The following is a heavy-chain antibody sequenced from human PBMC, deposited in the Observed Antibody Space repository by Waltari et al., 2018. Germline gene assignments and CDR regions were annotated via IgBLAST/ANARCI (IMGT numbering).Heavy chain of an antibody. CDR1: GGSISSGSYY. D-gene: IGHD6-6*01. CDR2: IYTSGST. J-gene: IGHJ4*02. Sequence: QVQLQESGPGLVKPSQTLSLTCTVSGGSISSGSYYWSWIRQPAGKGLEWIGRIYTSGSTNYNPSLKSRVTISVDTSKNQFSLKLSSVTAADTAVYYCARDVESVGSSSVFDYWGQGTLVTVSS. V-gene: IGHV4-61*02. CDR3: ARDVESVGSSSVFDY.